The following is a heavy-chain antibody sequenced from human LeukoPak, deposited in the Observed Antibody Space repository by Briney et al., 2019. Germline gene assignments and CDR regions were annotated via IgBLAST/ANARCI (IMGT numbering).Heavy chain of an antibody. D-gene: IGHD6-19*01. J-gene: IGHJ5*02. Sequence: GASVKVSCKASGYMLTSYYMHWVRLAPGQGLEWMGIIDPSGGSTSYAQKFQGRVTMTRDTSTSTVYMDLSSLRSEDTAVYYCARDTSGTRRGWFDPWGQGTLVTVSS. CDR2: IDPSGGST. CDR3: ARDTSGTRRGWFDP. V-gene: IGHV1-46*01. CDR1: GYMLTSYY.